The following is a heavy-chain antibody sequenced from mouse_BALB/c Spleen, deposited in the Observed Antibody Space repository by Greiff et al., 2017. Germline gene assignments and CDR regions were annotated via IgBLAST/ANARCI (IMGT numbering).Heavy chain of an antibody. D-gene: IGHD1-2*01. Sequence: VKLVESGPGLVAPSHSLSITCTVSGFSLTSYGVHWVRQPPGKGLEWLGVICAGGSTNYNSALMSSLSISKDNSKSQVFLKKNSMQTDDTAMYYCARGYDGRGSYAMDYWGQGTTVTVSS. CDR1: GFSLTSYG. CDR2: ICAGGST. CDR3: ARGYDGRGSYAMDY. V-gene: IGHV2-9*02. J-gene: IGHJ4*01.